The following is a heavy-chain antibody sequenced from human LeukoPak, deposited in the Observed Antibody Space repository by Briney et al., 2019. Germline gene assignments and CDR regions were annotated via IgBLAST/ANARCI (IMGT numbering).Heavy chain of an antibody. J-gene: IGHJ5*02. D-gene: IGHD3-10*01. CDR1: VVTFSSYA. CDR2: ISYDGSNK. V-gene: IGHV3-30*04. CDR3: ARVYYGSGSYRRWANNWFDP. Sequence: PGGSLRLSCAASVVTFSSYAMHWVRQAPGKGLEWVAVISYDGSNKYYADSVKGRFTISRDNSKNTLYLQMNSLRVEDTAVYYCARVYYGSGSYRRWANNWFDPWGQGTLVTVSS.